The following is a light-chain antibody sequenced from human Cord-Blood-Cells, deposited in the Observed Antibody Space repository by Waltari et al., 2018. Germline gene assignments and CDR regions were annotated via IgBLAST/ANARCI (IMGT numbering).Light chain of an antibody. CDR2: EVS. Sequence: QSALTQPASVSGSPGQSITISCTGTSSDVGGYNYVSWYQQHPGKAPKLTIYEVSNRPSGVSNRFSGSKSGNTASLTISGLQAEDEADYYCSSYTSSSTLDYVFGTGTKVTVL. CDR1: SSDVGGYNY. J-gene: IGLJ1*01. CDR3: SSYTSSSTLDYV. V-gene: IGLV2-14*01.